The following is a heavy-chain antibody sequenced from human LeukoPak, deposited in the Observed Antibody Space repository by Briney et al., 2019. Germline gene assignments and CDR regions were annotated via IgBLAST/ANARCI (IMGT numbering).Heavy chain of an antibody. CDR1: GGSISSYY. D-gene: IGHD3-10*01. CDR2: IYHSGST. V-gene: IGHV4-59*08. CDR3: ARTGVYYYYMDV. Sequence: PSETLSLTCTVSGGSISSYYWSWIRQPPGKGLEWIGSIYHSGSTYYNPSLKSRVTISVDTSKNQFSLKLSSVTAADTAVYYCARTGVYYYYMDVWGKGTTVTVSS. J-gene: IGHJ6*03.